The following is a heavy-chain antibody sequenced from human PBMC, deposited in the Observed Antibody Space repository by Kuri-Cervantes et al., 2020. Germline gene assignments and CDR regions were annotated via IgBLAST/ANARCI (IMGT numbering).Heavy chain of an antibody. J-gene: IGHJ4*02. CDR2: ISSSSSYI. CDR1: GFTFSSYD. D-gene: IGHD4-17*01. CDR3: ARDPYGDHFDY. Sequence: GESLKISCAASGFTFSSYDMHWVRQATGKGLEWVSSISSSSSYIYYADSVKGRFTISRDNAKNSLYLQMNSLRAEDTAVYYCARDPYGDHFDYWGQGTLVTVSS. V-gene: IGHV3-21*01.